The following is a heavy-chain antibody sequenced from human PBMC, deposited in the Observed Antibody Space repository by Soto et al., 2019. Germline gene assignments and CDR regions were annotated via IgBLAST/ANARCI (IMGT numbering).Heavy chain of an antibody. J-gene: IGHJ4*01. CDR2: ISRSGSP. Sequence: SDTLSLTSAASGGPINRNEWSSWVRQPPGKRREWVGDISRSGSPNYNSSLEGRINISLDKSKNQFSLNLNSVTAADPAVYYCATRDNYRFYWGQGTLVTVSS. V-gene: IGHV4-4*02. CDR1: GGPINRNEW. D-gene: IGHD1-7*01. CDR3: ATRDNYRFY.